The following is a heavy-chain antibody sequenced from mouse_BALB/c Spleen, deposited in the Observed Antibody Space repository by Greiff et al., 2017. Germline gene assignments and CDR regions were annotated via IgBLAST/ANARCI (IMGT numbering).Heavy chain of an antibody. CDR2: ISSGSSTI. D-gene: IGHD2-14*01. V-gene: IGHV5-17*02. CDR3: AREGYHSRFAD. CDR1: GFTFSSFG. Sequence: EVQLVESGGGLVQPGGSRKLSCAASGFTFSSFGMHWVRQAPEKGLEWVAYISSGSSTIYYADTVKGRFTISRDNPKNTLFLQMTSLRSEDTAMYYCAREGYHSRFADWGQGTLVTVSA. J-gene: IGHJ3*01.